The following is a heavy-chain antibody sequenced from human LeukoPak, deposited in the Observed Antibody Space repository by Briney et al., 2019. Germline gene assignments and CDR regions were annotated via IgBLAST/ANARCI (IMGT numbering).Heavy chain of an antibody. CDR1: GYTFTNYY. J-gene: IGHJ4*02. D-gene: IGHD3-10*01. CDR2: INPNSGGT. V-gene: IGHV1-2*02. Sequence: GASVKVSCKASGYTFTNYYIHWVRRAPGQGLEWMGWINPNSGGTNYAQKFQGRVTMTRDTSISTAYMELSRLRSDDTAVYYCARGHQYYYGSGSRTLDYWGQGTLVTVSS. CDR3: ARGHQYYYGSGSRTLDY.